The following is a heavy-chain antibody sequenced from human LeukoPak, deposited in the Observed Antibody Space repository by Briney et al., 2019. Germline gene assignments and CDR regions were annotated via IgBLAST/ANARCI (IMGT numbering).Heavy chain of an antibody. Sequence: GGSLRLSCVASGFSFSSYSMNWVRQAPGEGLEWVSTISSGTGSYIYYADSVRGRFTISRDNAKNSLYLQMNSLRAEDTAVYYCARCSGVFGSSGYWGQGTLVTVSS. J-gene: IGHJ4*02. V-gene: IGHV3-21*01. D-gene: IGHD6-6*01. CDR1: GFSFSSYS. CDR2: ISSGTGSYI. CDR3: ARCSGVFGSSGY.